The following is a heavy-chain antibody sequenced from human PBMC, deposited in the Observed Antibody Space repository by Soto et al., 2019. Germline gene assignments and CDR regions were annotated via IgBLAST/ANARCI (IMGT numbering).Heavy chain of an antibody. V-gene: IGHV4-30-4*01. Sequence: SETLSLTCTVSGGSISSGDYYWSWIRQPPGKGLEWIGYIYYSGSTYYNPSLKSRVTISVDTSKNQFSLKLSSVTAADTAVYYCARVVSRYGGNHYYYYSMDAWGQGTTVTVSS. CDR2: IYYSGST. D-gene: IGHD4-17*01. CDR1: GGSISSGDYY. CDR3: ARVVSRYGGNHYYYYSMDA. J-gene: IGHJ6*02.